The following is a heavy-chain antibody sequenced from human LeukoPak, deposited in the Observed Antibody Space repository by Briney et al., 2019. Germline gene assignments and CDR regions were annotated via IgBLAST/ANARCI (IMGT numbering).Heavy chain of an antibody. Sequence: GASVKVSCKASGYTFTSYYMHWVRQAPGQGFEWMGIINPSGGSTNYAQKFQGRVTVTRDTSTSTVNMELSSLTSEDTAVYYCARDVGDYWGQGTLVTVSS. CDR1: GYTFTSYY. CDR2: INPSGGST. V-gene: IGHV1-46*01. D-gene: IGHD3-16*01. J-gene: IGHJ4*02. CDR3: ARDVGDY.